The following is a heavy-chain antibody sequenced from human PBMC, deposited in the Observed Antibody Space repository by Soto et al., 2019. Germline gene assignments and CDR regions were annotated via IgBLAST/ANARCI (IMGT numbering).Heavy chain of an antibody. CDR3: ARVEGAARPPHFWYFDL. V-gene: IGHV3-7*01. CDR2: IKQDGSEK. J-gene: IGHJ2*01. Sequence: EVQLVESGGGLVQPGGSLRLSCAASGFTFSSYWMSWVRQAPGKGLEWVANIKQDGSEKYYVDSVKGRFTIPRDNAKNSLYLQMNSLRAEDTAVYYCARVEGAARPPHFWYFDLWGRGTLVTVSS. D-gene: IGHD6-6*01. CDR1: GFTFSSYW.